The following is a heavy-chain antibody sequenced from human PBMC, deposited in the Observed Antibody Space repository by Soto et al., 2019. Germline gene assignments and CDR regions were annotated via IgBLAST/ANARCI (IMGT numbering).Heavy chain of an antibody. CDR1: GGFIRGEGYY. CDR2: IHYSESP. J-gene: IGHJ5*02. V-gene: IGHV4-31*01. Sequence: QVQLQESGPGLVEPSQTLSLTCTVSGGFIRGEGYYWSWIRQYLGRGLEWIGYIHYSESPYSNPSLKTLVTISVDPSKSQFFLKLTSVTAADAAVYYCARAWTATAGWANWFDRWGQGTLVTVSS. D-gene: IGHD6-13*01. CDR3: ARAWTATAGWANWFDR.